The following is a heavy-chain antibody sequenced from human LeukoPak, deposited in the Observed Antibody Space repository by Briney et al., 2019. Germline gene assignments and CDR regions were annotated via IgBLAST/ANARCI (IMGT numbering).Heavy chain of an antibody. CDR3: ARGHGYSYGKGSYFDY. CDR2: INPSGGST. D-gene: IGHD5-18*01. CDR1: GYTFTSYY. Sequence: ASVKVSCKASGYTFTSYYMHWVRQAPGQGLEWMGIINPSGGSTSYAQKFQGRVTMTRDTSTSTAYMELSSLRSEDTAVYYCARGHGYSYGKGSYFDYWSQGTLVTVSS. J-gene: IGHJ4*02. V-gene: IGHV1-46*01.